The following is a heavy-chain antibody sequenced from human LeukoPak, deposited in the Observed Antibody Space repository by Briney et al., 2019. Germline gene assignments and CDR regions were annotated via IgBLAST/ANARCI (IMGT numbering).Heavy chain of an antibody. D-gene: IGHD6-13*01. V-gene: IGHV4-39*07. CDR1: GGSITITNYY. J-gene: IGHJ6*02. CDR3: ARVGAAGTFYYGMDV. Sequence: SESLSLTCTVSGGSITITNYYWGWIRQPPGKGLEWVGNIYHDGSTYYNPSLKSRVSISVDTSKNQFSLKLTSVTAADTAVYYCARVGAAGTFYYGMDVWGQGTTVTVSS. CDR2: IYHDGST.